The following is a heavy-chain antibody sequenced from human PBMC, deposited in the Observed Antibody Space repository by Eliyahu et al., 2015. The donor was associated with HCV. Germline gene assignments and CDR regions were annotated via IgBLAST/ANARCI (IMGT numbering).Heavy chain of an antibody. Sequence: EVQLLESGGGFVQPGGXLXXXCAASXFTFSSYAMSWVRQVPGKGLEWVSSISGSGGSTYYADSVRDRFTISRDNSKNTLYLQMSSLRAEDTAVYYCANRRDYFDYWGQGTLVTVSS. V-gene: IGHV3-23*01. J-gene: IGHJ4*02. CDR2: ISGSGGST. CDR3: ANRRDYFDY. CDR1: XFTFSSYA.